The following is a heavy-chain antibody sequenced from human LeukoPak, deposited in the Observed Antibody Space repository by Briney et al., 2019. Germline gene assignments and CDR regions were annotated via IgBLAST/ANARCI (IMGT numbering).Heavy chain of an antibody. Sequence: PSETLSLTCAVYGVSFSGYYWSWIRQHPGKGLEWIGYIYYSGSTYYNPSLKSRVTISVDTSKIQFSLKLSSVTAADTAVYYCARGYGYNSVFDYWVQGTLVTVSS. CDR1: GVSFSGYY. CDR3: ARGYGYNSVFDY. CDR2: IYYSGST. V-gene: IGHV4-31*11. D-gene: IGHD5-24*01. J-gene: IGHJ4*02.